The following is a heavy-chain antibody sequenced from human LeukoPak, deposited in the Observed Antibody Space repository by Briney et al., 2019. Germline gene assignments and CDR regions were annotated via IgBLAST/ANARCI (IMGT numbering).Heavy chain of an antibody. CDR2: LTSTSNYI. J-gene: IGHJ6*02. CDR1: GSAFSSYS. D-gene: IGHD1-26*01. V-gene: IGHV3-48*02. CDR3: ARGGYYPYYYIMDV. Sequence: PGGSLRLSCAASGSAFSSYSMIWVRQAPGKGLEWVSYLTSTSNYIYYADSVKGRFTVSSDNAKNSLYLQMNSLRDEDTAVYYCARGGYYPYYYIMDVWGQGTTVTVSS.